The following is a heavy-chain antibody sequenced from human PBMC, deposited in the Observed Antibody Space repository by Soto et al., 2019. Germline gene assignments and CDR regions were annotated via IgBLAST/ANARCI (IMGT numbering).Heavy chain of an antibody. D-gene: IGHD4-4*01. CDR2: IGAGSSPT. J-gene: IGHJ6*02. V-gene: IGHV3-48*02. CDR1: GFTFSHYN. Sequence: GGSLRLSCTASGFTFSHYNMNWVRQTPGKGLEWVSYIGAGSSPTYYADSVKGRFTISRDNAQNSLFLQMNSLRDEDTAVYYCAKSRDGYSFYYYYGMDVWGQGTTVTVSS. CDR3: AKSRDGYSFYYYYGMDV.